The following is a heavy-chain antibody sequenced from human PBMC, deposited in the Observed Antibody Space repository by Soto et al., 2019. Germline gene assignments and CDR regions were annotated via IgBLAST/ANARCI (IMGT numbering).Heavy chain of an antibody. Sequence: QLQLQESGSGLVKPSQTLSLTCVVSGDSISSGGYSWNWIRQPPGKGLEWMGHTYHSGGPLYNPSLDSRVTISVDKSKNHFSLRLTSVTAADTAVYYCARDSRSGYYFDNWGQGTRVTASS. CDR1: GDSISSGGYS. CDR2: TYHSGGP. J-gene: IGHJ4*02. CDR3: ARDSRSGYYFDN. D-gene: IGHD3-3*01. V-gene: IGHV4-30-2*01.